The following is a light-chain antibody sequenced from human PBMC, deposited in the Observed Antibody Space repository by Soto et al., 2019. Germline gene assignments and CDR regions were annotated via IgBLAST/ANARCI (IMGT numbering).Light chain of an antibody. Sequence: QSVLTQPASVSGSPGQSITISCTGTSSDVGGFNYVSWYQQHPAKAPKLIIFDVSNRPSGVSNRFSGSKSGNTASLTISGLQAEDEADYYCASYTSSITVVFGGGTKVTVL. V-gene: IGLV2-14*01. CDR3: ASYTSSITVV. CDR1: SSDVGGFNY. J-gene: IGLJ2*01. CDR2: DVS.